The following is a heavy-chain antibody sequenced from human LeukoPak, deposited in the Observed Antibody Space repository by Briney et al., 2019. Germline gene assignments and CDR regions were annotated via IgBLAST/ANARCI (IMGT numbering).Heavy chain of an antibody. Sequence: ASVKVSCKASGYTFTTYFMHWVRQAPGQGLEWMGVINPSDSTTTYAQKFQGRVTMTEDTSTDTAYMELSSLRSEDTAVYYCATDLLHDAFDIWGQGTMVTVSS. CDR1: GYTFTTYF. V-gene: IGHV1-46*01. J-gene: IGHJ3*02. D-gene: IGHD3-3*01. CDR3: ATDLLHDAFDI. CDR2: INPSDSTT.